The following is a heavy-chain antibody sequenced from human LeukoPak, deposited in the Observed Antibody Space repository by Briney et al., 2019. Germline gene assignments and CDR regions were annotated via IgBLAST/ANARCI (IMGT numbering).Heavy chain of an antibody. Sequence: SETLSLTCAVYGGSFSGYYWSWIRQPPGKGLEWIGEINHSGSTNYNPSLKSRVTISVDTSKNQFSLKLSSVTAADTAVYYCARGIAVAGTSYFDYWGQGTLVTVSS. D-gene: IGHD6-19*01. J-gene: IGHJ4*02. CDR3: ARGIAVAGTSYFDY. CDR1: GGSFSGYY. CDR2: INHSGST. V-gene: IGHV4-34*01.